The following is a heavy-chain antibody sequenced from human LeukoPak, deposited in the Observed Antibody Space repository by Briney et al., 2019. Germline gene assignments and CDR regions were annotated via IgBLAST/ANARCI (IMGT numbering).Heavy chain of an antibody. J-gene: IGHJ4*02. CDR1: GFTFSSDA. Sequence: GGSLRLSCTGSGFTFSSDAMSWVRQAPGKGLEWVSAVSGGGGGTYYADSVKGRFTISMDNSNNTLYLQMNSLRSEDTSVYSCSRDREGRKRYSIGWYPPDYWGQGTLVTVSS. CDR2: VSGGGGGT. V-gene: IGHV3-23*01. D-gene: IGHD6-19*01. CDR3: SRDREGRKRYSIGWYPPDY.